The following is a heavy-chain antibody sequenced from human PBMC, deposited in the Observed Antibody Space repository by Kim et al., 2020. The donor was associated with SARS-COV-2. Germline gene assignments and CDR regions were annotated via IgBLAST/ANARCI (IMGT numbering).Heavy chain of an antibody. V-gene: IGHV3-9*01. Sequence: GGSLRLSCAASGFNFVDYAMHWVRQAPGKGLEWVSGISWNSTFIGYADSVKGRITISRDNAENPLFLQMNSLRAEDTAFYYCTKDILSGSCSGNLDYWVKDTLVSVST. D-gene: IGHD2-15*01. CDR2: ISWNSTFI. CDR3: TKDILSGSCSGNLDY. J-gene: IGHJ4*02. CDR1: GFNFVDYA.